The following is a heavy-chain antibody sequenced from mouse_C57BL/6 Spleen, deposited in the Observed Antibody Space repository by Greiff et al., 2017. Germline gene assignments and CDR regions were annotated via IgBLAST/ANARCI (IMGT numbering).Heavy chain of an antibody. CDR3: AISGWLLRGFAY. CDR1: GYTFTSYW. D-gene: IGHD2-3*01. V-gene: IGHV1-50*01. Sequence: VQLQQPGAELVKPGASVKLSCKASGYTFTSYWMQWVKQRPGQGLEWIGEIDPSDCYTNYNQKFKGKATLTVDTSSSTAYMQLSSLTSEDSAVYYCAISGWLLRGFAYWGQGTLVTVSA. J-gene: IGHJ3*01. CDR2: IDPSDCYT.